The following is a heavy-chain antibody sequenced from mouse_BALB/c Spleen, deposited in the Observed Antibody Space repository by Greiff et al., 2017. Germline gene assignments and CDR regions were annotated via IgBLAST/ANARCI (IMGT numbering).Heavy chain of an antibody. CDR3: ARDNYCGSSYYFDY. D-gene: IGHD1-1*01. CDR2: IYPGNGDT. CDR1: GYTFTSYN. Sequence: QVQLQQSGAELVKPGASVKMSCKASGYTFTSYNMYWVKQTPGQGLEWIGAIYPGNGDTSYNQKFKGKATLTADKSSSTAYMQLSSLTSEDSAVYYCARDNYCGSSYYFDYWGQGTTLTVSS. J-gene: IGHJ2*01. V-gene: IGHV1-12*01.